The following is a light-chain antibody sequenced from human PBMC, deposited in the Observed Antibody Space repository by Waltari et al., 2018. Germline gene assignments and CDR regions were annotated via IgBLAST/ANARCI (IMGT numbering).Light chain of an antibody. J-gene: IGLJ2*01. Sequence: QSALTQPASVSGSPGQSITISCPGSSSEVGGYNYVSGDQQYRGTAPKLMIYAVSNRPSGISDRFSGSKSGNTASLTISGLRAEDEADYYCSSYTSSGSLAFGGGTKVTVL. CDR2: AVS. CDR1: SSEVGGYNY. V-gene: IGLV2-14*01. CDR3: SSYTSSGSLA.